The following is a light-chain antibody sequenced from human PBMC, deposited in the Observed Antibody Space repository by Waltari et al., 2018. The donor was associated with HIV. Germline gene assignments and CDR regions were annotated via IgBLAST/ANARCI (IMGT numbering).Light chain of an antibody. J-gene: IGLJ3*02. V-gene: IGLV3-25*03. CDR1: AFPRQS. CDR2: TYT. CDR3: QSTDTGVTWV. Sequence: SYELTQPHSVSVSPGQTARSTCYGDAFPRQSAYWYQQKPGQAPVLVIFTYTERPSAIPERFAGSSSGTTATLTINGVQAEDEGDYYCQSTDTGVTWVFGGGTKLNVL.